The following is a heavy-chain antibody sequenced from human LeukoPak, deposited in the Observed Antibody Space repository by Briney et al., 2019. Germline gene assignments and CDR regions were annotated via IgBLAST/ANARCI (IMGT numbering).Heavy chain of an antibody. CDR2: IYYTGNT. V-gene: IGHV4-59*01. CDR1: GGSISDYY. CDR3: TRDKWTGGGLSQFDP. Sequence: SETLSLTCTVSGGSISDYYWSWIRQPPGKGLEWIAYIYYTGNTKVNPSLKSRVTVSVDTSKNQFSLEVTSVTAADTAVYYCTRDKWTGGGLSQFDPWGQGTLVTVSS. D-gene: IGHD2-8*02. J-gene: IGHJ5*02.